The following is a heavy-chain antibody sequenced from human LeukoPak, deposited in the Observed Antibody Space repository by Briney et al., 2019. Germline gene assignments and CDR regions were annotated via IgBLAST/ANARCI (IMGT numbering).Heavy chain of an antibody. Sequence: GGSLRLSCAASGFTFSSYEMNWVRQAPGKGLEWVSSISSSSSYIYYADSVKGRFAISRDNAKNSLYLQMNSLRAEDTAVYYCARGGDHYDFWSGYPPPFDYWGQGTLVTVSS. CDR2: ISSSSSYI. D-gene: IGHD3-3*01. J-gene: IGHJ4*02. CDR1: GFTFSSYE. CDR3: ARGGDHYDFWSGYPPPFDY. V-gene: IGHV3-21*01.